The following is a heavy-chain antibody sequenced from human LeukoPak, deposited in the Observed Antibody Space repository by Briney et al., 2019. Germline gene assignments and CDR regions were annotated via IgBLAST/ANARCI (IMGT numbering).Heavy chain of an antibody. CDR1: GGSISSGDYY. CDR2: IYYSGST. V-gene: IGHV4-30-4*01. J-gene: IGHJ4*02. D-gene: IGHD3-22*01. Sequence: SETLSLTCTVSGGSISSGDYYWSWIRQPPGKGLEWIGDIYYSGSTYYNPSLKSRVTISVDTSKNQFSLKLSSVTAADTAVYYCASEGTYYYDSSGYNYFDYWGQGTLVTVSS. CDR3: ASEGTYYYDSSGYNYFDY.